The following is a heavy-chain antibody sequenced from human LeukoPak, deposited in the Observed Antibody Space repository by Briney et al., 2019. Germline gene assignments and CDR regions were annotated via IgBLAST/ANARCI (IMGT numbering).Heavy chain of an antibody. CDR1: GFTFSSYA. CDR2: ISSNGGST. V-gene: IGHV3-64*01. J-gene: IGHJ4*02. CDR3: AKAWYRYSSSWYYFDY. Sequence: GGSLRLSCAASGFTFSSYAMHWVRQAPGKGLEYVSAISSNGGSTYYANSVKGRFTISRDNAKNSLYLQMNSLRAEDMALYYCAKAWYRYSSSWYYFDYWGQGTLVTVSS. D-gene: IGHD6-13*01.